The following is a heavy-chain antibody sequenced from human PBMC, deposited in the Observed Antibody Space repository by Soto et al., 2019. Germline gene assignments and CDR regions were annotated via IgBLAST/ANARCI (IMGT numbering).Heavy chain of an antibody. CDR1: GDSIRSDKW. CDR2: IHHRGTT. Sequence: QVQLQESGPGLVKPSGTLSLTCDVSGDSIRSDKWWSWVRQSPGRGLEWIGEIHHRGTTNCNPSLXXRVTISVEKSKNQLSLEMTSLTAADPAIYYCARGGDWKFDFWGQGSLVTVSS. CDR3: ARGGDWKFDF. V-gene: IGHV4-4*02. J-gene: IGHJ4*02. D-gene: IGHD2-21*02.